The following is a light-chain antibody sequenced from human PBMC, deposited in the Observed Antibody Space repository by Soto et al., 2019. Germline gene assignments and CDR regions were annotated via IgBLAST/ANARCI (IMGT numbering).Light chain of an antibody. V-gene: IGLV1-40*01. J-gene: IGLJ1*01. CDR3: QSYDSSLSGFFDV. CDR1: SSNIGAGYD. Sequence: QSVLTQPPSVSGAPGQRVTISCTGSSSNIGAGYDVHWYQQLPGTAPKLLIYGNSNRPSGVPDRFSGSKSGTSASLAITGLHAEDEADYSCQSYDSSLSGFFDVFGTGTKVTVL. CDR2: GNS.